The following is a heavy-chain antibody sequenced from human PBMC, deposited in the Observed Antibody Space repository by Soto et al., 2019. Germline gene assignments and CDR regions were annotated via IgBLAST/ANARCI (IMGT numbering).Heavy chain of an antibody. CDR3: ARGNVENWFGP. CDR2: IKSKTDGGTT. V-gene: IGHV3-15*01. J-gene: IGHJ5*02. CDR1: GFTFSNAW. Sequence: GGSLRLSCAASGFTFSNAWMSWVRQAPGKGLEWVGRIKSKTDGGTTDYAAPVKGRFTISRDDSKNTLYLQMNSLKTEDTAVYFCARGNVENWFGPWGQGTPVTVSS.